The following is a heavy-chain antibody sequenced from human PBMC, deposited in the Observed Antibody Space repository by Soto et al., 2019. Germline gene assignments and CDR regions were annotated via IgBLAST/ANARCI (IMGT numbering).Heavy chain of an antibody. CDR1: GFTFSSYA. Sequence: HPGGSLRLSCAASGFTFSSYAMHWVRQAPGKGLEWVAVISYDGSNKYYADSVKGRFTISRDNSKNTLYLQMNSLRAEDTAVYYCARAVAGTWYGMDVWGQGTTVTVSS. J-gene: IGHJ6*02. CDR2: ISYDGSNK. V-gene: IGHV3-30-3*01. D-gene: IGHD6-19*01. CDR3: ARAVAGTWYGMDV.